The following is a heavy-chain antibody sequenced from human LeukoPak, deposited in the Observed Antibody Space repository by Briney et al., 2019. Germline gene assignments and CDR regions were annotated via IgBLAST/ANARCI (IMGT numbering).Heavy chain of an antibody. J-gene: IGHJ4*02. D-gene: IGHD2-2*01. CDR2: ISAYNTNT. CDR3: ARVGGRHCSSTSCYAWDY. Sequence: GASVKVSCKASGYTFTDYGFTWVRQAPGQGLEWMGWISAYNTNTNYAQRLQDRVTMTTDTSTSTAYMELRSLRSDDTAVYYCARVGGRHCSSTSCYAWDYWGQGTLVTVSS. V-gene: IGHV1-18*01. CDR1: GYTFTDYG.